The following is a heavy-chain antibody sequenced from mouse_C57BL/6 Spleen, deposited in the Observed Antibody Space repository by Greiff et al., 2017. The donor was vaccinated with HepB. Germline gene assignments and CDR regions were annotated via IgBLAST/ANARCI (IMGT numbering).Heavy chain of an antibody. CDR3: ATVYYGNSYYFDY. CDR2: INPSTGGT. CDR1: GYSFTGYY. Sequence: EVQLQQSGPELVKPGASVKISCKASGYSFTGYYMNWVKQSPEKSLEWIGEINPSTGGTTHNQKFKAKATLTVDKSSSTAYMQLKSLTSEDSAVYYCATVYYGNSYYFDYWGQGTTLTVSA. V-gene: IGHV1-42*01. D-gene: IGHD2-1*01. J-gene: IGHJ2*01.